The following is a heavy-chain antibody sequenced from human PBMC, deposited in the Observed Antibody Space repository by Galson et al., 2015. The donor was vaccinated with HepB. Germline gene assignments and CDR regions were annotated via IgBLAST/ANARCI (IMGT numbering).Heavy chain of an antibody. CDR3: ARAPTPPYSSSWYFDL. V-gene: IGHV3-11*05. D-gene: IGHD6-13*01. CDR1: GFTFSDYY. CDR2: ISSSSSYT. Sequence: SLRLSCAASGFTFSDYYMSWIRQAPGKGLEWVSYISSSSSYTNYADSVKGRFTISRDNAKNSLYLRMNSLRAEDTAVYYCARAPTPPYSSSWYFDLWGRGTLVTVSS. J-gene: IGHJ2*01.